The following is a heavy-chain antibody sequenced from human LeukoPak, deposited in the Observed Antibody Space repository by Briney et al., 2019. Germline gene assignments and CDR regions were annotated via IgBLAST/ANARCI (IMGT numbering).Heavy chain of an antibody. CDR1: GGSISSYY. V-gene: IGHV4-59*01. Sequence: PSETLSLTCTGSGGSISSYYWSWLRQPPGRGLEWIGDIYYSGTTNYNPSLKSRVTISVDTSKNQFSLKLSSLTAADTAVYFCARGQCYYDSSGGYHQYYFDYWGQGTLVTVSS. D-gene: IGHD3-22*01. J-gene: IGHJ4*02. CDR2: IYYSGTT. CDR3: ARGQCYYDSSGGYHQYYFDY.